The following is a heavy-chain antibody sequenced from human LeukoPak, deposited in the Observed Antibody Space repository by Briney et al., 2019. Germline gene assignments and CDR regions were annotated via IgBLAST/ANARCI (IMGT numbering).Heavy chain of an antibody. CDR1: GGSISSGSYY. D-gene: IGHD2-15*01. CDR3: AREDKGPAFFDY. V-gene: IGHV4-61*02. J-gene: IGHJ4*02. Sequence: SETLSLSCTVSGGSISSGSYYWSWIRQPAGKGLEWIGRIYTSGSTNYNPSLKSRVTISVDTSKNQFSLKLSSVTAADTAVYYCAREDKGPAFFDYWGQGTLVTVSS. CDR2: IYTSGST.